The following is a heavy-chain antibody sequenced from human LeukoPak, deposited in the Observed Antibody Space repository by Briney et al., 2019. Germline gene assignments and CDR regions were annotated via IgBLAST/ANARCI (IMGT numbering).Heavy chain of an antibody. CDR1: GFTFSSYG. V-gene: IGHV3-30*18. J-gene: IGHJ6*04. D-gene: IGHD6-13*01. CDR2: ISYDGSNK. CDR3: AKTSSWSLGDA. Sequence: PGRSLRLSCAASGFTFSSYGMHWVRQAPGKGLEWVAVISYDGSNKYYADSVKGRFTISRDNSKNTLYLQMNSLRAEDTAVYYCAKTSSWSLGDAWGKGTTVTVSS.